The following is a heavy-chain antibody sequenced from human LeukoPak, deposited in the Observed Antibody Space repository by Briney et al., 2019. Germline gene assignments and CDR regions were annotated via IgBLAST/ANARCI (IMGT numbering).Heavy chain of an antibody. V-gene: IGHV3-30-3*01. J-gene: IGHJ4*02. CDR1: GFTFSSYA. CDR2: ISYDGSNK. CDR3: ARDHGAYCGGDCYTPSGY. Sequence: GGSLRLSCAASGFTFSSYAMHWVRQAPGKGLEWVAVISYDGSNKYYADSVKGRFTISRDNSKNTLYLQMNSLRAEDTAVYYCARDHGAYCGGDCYTPSGYWGQGTLVTVSS. D-gene: IGHD2-21*02.